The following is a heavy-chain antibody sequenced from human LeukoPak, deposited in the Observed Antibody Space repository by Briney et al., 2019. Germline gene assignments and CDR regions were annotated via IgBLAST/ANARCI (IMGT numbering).Heavy chain of an antibody. D-gene: IGHD6-13*01. CDR2: IGTAGDT. V-gene: IGHV3-13*01. CDR3: ARGLYSSSWYKFDP. J-gene: IGHJ5*02. Sequence: GGSLRLSCATSGFTFSSYDMHWVRQATGKGLEWVSAIGTAGDTYYPGSVKGRFTISRENAKNSLYLQMNSLRAEDTAVYYCARGLYSSSWYKFDPWGQGTLVTVSS. CDR1: GFTFSSYD.